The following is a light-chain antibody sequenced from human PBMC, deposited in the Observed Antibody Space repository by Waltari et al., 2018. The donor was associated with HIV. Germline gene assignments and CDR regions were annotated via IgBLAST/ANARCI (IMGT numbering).Light chain of an antibody. CDR1: NFNIGAGYA. V-gene: IGLV1-40*01. CDR2: NNV. Sequence: QSVLTQPPSVSGAPGQRVAISCTASNFNIGAGYAVHWYQQLPGTAPKLLIHNNVSRPAGVADRCSGSRSGASASLAVTGLQAEDEADYYCQSYDSGLSGWVFGGGTELTVL. J-gene: IGLJ3*02. CDR3: QSYDSGLSGWV.